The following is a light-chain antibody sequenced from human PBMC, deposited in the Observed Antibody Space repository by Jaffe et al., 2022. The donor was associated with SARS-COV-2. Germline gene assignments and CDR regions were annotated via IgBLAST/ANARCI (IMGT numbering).Light chain of an antibody. J-gene: IGLJ3*02. CDR1: NSDVGGYNY. CDR3: CSYAGSNNWV. Sequence: QSALTQPPSASGSPGQSVTISCTGTNSDVGGYNYVSWYQQHPGKAPKLIIYEVTRWPSGVPDRFSGSKSGNTASLTVSGLQAEDEADYYCCSYAGSNNWVFGGGTKLTVL. V-gene: IGLV2-8*01. CDR2: EVT.